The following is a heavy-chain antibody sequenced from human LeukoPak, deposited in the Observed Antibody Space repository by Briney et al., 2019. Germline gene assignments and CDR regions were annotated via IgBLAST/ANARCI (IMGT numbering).Heavy chain of an antibody. V-gene: IGHV3-30*18. CDR3: AKDGATTWFGKAT. CDR1: GFTFSSYG. Sequence: TGGSLRLSCAASGFTFSSYGMHWVRQAPGKGLEWVAVISYDGSNKYYADSVKGRFTISRDNSKNTLYLQMNSPRAEDTAVYYCAKDGATTWFGKATWGQGTPVTVSS. CDR2: ISYDGSNK. D-gene: IGHD3-16*01. J-gene: IGHJ5*02.